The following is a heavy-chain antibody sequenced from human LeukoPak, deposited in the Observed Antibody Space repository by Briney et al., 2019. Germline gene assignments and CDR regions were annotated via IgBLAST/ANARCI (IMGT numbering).Heavy chain of an antibody. CDR2: IDHSGST. V-gene: IGHV4-34*01. D-gene: IGHD6-6*01. Sequence: SETLSLTCAVYGGSFSGYYWTWIRQAPGKGLEWIGEIDHSGSTNYNPSLKSRVTLSVDTSKNQFSLRLTSVTGADTAVYWCTGRGEQLYPSWFDPWGQGTLATVSS. CDR1: GGSFSGYY. CDR3: TGRGEQLYPSWFDP. J-gene: IGHJ5*02.